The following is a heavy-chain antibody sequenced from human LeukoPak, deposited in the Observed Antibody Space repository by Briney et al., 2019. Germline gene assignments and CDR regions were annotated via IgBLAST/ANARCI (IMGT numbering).Heavy chain of an antibody. CDR1: GGSFSNYF. J-gene: IGHJ4*02. V-gene: IGHV4-59*01. D-gene: IGHD6-13*01. Sequence: SETLSLTCTVSGGSFSNYFWTWIRQSPGKGLEWIGYIYYSGTTNYNPSLKSRVTISVDTSKNQFSLKLSSVTAADTAVYYCARGVYIAAAQYGYWGQGTLVTVSS. CDR3: ARGVYIAAAQYGY. CDR2: IYYSGTT.